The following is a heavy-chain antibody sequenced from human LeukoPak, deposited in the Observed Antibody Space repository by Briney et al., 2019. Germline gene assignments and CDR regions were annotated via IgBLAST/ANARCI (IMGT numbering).Heavy chain of an antibody. D-gene: IGHD6-19*01. J-gene: IGHJ4*02. V-gene: IGHV4-39*01. CDR2: IYYSGST. Sequence: SETLSLTCTVSGGSTSSSSYYWGWIRQPPGKGLEWIGSIYYSGSTYYNPSLKSRVTISVDTSKNQFSLKLSSVTAADTAVYYCARLKGPEWLVRYYFDYWGQGTLVTVSS. CDR1: GGSTSSSSYY. CDR3: ARLKGPEWLVRYYFDY.